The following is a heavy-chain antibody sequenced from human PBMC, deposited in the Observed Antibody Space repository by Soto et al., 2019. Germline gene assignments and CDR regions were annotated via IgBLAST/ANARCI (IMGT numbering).Heavy chain of an antibody. CDR1: GGSISSSNYY. Sequence: SETLSLTCTVSGGSISSSNYYWGWIRQPPGKGLEWIGSIYYSGSTSYNSSLKSRVTISVGTSKNQFSLRLSSVTAADTAVYYCASPTLGAFDMWGQGTMVTVS. J-gene: IGHJ3*02. CDR3: ASPTLGAFDM. D-gene: IGHD3-16*01. V-gene: IGHV4-39*01. CDR2: IYYSGST.